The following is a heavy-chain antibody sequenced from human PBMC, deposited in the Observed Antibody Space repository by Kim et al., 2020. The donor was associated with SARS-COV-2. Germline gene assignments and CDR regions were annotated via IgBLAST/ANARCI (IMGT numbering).Heavy chain of an antibody. CDR3: ARLTAVADPIDY. Sequence: NHTPSLQSRVTISVETSKNQFSLKLSAVTAADTAVYYCARLTAVADPIDYWGQGTLVTVSS. J-gene: IGHJ4*02. D-gene: IGHD6-19*01. V-gene: IGHV4-59*08.